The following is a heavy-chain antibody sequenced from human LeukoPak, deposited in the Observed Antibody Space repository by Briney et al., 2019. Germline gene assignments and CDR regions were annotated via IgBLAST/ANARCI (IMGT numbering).Heavy chain of an antibody. D-gene: IGHD6-19*01. CDR2: ISAYNGNT. J-gene: IGHJ4*02. CDR3: ARVYVSGWYSADY. Sequence: GASVKVSCKASGYTFTSYDINWVRQATGQGLEWMGWISAYNGNTNYAQKLQGRVTMTTDTSTSTAYMELRSLRSDDTAVYYCARVYVSGWYSADYWGQGTLVTVSS. CDR1: GYTFTSYD. V-gene: IGHV1-18*01.